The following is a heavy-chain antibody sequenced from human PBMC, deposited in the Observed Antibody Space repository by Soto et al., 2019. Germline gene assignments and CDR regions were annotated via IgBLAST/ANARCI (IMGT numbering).Heavy chain of an antibody. Sequence: GSLRLSCAASGFSFSDAWMTWVRQAPGAGLEWVGHIKSKADGGTTDYAAPVKGRFTISRDASKTTVYLQMNSLRTEDTAVYYCTTDPHSTGTKYWGQGTLVTVSS. D-gene: IGHD1-1*01. CDR2: IKSKADGGTT. V-gene: IGHV3-15*01. CDR3: TTDPHSTGTKY. J-gene: IGHJ4*02. CDR1: GFSFSDAW.